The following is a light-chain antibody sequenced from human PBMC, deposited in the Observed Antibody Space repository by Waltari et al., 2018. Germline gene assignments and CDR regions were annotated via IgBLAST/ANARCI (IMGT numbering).Light chain of an antibody. CDR3: QQYYSTRLT. V-gene: IGKV4-1*01. Sequence: IVMTQSPDSLAVSLGERATINCKSSQSVLYSSNNKNYLAWYQQKPGQPPKLLIYWASTRESGVPDRFSGSGSGTDFTLTISSLQAEDVAVYYCQQYYSTRLTFGGGTKVEIK. J-gene: IGKJ4*01. CDR1: QSVLYSSNNKNY. CDR2: WAS.